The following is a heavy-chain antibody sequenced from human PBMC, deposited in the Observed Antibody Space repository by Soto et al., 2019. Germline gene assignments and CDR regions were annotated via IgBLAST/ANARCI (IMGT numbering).Heavy chain of an antibody. CDR2: ISAYNDYT. J-gene: IGHJ3*01. D-gene: IGHD6-13*01. V-gene: IGHV1-18*01. Sequence: QAQLVQSGGEVKRPGASVKVSCKASGYTFNKYGFNWVRQAPGQGLEWMGRISAYNDYTNFAQKFQCRVTLTTDASTNTAYMELKILRSDDTAIYYCARGRGVVVPAGTPDAFDVWGQGTMVTVSS. CDR1: GYTFNKYG. CDR3: ARGRGVVVPAGTPDAFDV.